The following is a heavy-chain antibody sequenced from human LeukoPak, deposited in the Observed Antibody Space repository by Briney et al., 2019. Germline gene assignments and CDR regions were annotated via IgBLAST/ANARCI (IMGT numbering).Heavy chain of an antibody. CDR2: ISYDGSNK. J-gene: IGHJ3*02. D-gene: IGHD3-10*01. V-gene: IGHV3-30-3*01. Sequence: GGSLRLSCAASGFTFSGYPIHWVRQAPGKGLEWVAVISYDGSNKYYADSVKGRFTISRDNSKNTLYLQMNSLRAEDTAVYYCATLGAWSPIGFDIWGQGTMVTVSS. CDR3: ATLGAWSPIGFDI. CDR1: GFTFSGYP.